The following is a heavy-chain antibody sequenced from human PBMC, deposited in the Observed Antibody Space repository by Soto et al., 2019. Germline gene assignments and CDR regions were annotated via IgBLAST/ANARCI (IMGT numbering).Heavy chain of an antibody. CDR2: IYPGDSDT. CDR3: ARLDSSGYYAPVYYYYGMDV. CDR1: GYSFTSYW. Sequence: GESLKISCKGSGYSFTSYWIGWVRQMPGKGLEWIGIIYPGDSDTRYSPSFQGQVTISADKSISTAYLQWSSLKASDTAMYYCARLDSSGYYAPVYYYYGMDVWGQGTTVTVSS. J-gene: IGHJ6*02. V-gene: IGHV5-51*01. D-gene: IGHD3-22*01.